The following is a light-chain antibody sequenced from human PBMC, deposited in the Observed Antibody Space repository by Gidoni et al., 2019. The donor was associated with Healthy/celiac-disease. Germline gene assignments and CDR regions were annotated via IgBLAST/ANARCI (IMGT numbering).Light chain of an antibody. CDR2: SNN. CDR3: ATWDDSLNGWV. V-gene: IGLV1-44*01. J-gene: IGLJ3*02. CDR1: SSNIGNNA. Sequence: QSVLTQPPSASATPGQGVTISCSGSSSNIGNNAVNWYQHLPGTAPKLLIYSNNQRPSGVPDRFSGSKSGTSASLAISGLQSEDETDYYCATWDDSLNGWVFGGGTKLTV.